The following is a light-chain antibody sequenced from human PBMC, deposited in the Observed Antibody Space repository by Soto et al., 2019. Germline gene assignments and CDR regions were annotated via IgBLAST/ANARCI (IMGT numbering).Light chain of an antibody. V-gene: IGKV1-5*01. CDR1: QTTNTW. Sequence: GDRVTIPCRDSQTTNTWLAWYQQKPGTAPKLLIYDASSLEGGVPSRFSASGSGTEFTLTISSLQPDDLATYYCQQYISYPYTFGQGTKVEIK. CDR2: DAS. J-gene: IGKJ2*01. CDR3: QQYISYPYT.